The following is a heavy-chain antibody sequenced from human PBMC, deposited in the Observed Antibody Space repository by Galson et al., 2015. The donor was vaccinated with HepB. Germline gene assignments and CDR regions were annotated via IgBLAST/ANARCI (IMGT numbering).Heavy chain of an antibody. Sequence: SLRLSCAASGFAFSASAVHWVRQASGKGLEWVGRIRSRANSYATTYAASVKGRFAISRDDSKNTAYLQMNSLETEDTAVYYRVRDPFNYFYYHMDVWGKGTTVTVSS. CDR3: VRDPFNYFYYHMDV. CDR2: IRSRANSYAT. J-gene: IGHJ6*03. CDR1: GFAFSASA. D-gene: IGHD3-3*02. V-gene: IGHV3-73*01.